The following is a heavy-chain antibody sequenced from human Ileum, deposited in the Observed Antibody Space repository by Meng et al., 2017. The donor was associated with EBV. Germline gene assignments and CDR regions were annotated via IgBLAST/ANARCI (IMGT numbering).Heavy chain of an antibody. J-gene: IGHJ4*02. V-gene: IGHV7-4-1*02. D-gene: IGHD2-15*01. CDR3: ARSWGGGSSKE. CDR1: GYTFTNSA. Sequence: VQMVQSGSELNGPGAQVMVSCKASGYTFTNSALNWVRQAPGQGLEWMGWISTNTGNPTYAPGFTGRFVFSLDTSVSTAYLQISSLKAEDTAVYYCARSWGGGSSKEWGQGTLVTVSS. CDR2: ISTNTGNP.